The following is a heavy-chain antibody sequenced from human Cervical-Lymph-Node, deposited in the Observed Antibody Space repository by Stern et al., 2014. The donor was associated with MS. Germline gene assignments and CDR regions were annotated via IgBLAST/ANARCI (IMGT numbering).Heavy chain of an antibody. CDR2: ISWNSGSI. Sequence: EVHLVESGGGLVQPGRSLRLSCAASGFTFDDYAMHWVRQAPGKGLEWVSGISWNSGSIGYADSVKGRFTISRDNAKNSLYLQMNSLRAEDTALYYCAKDIRIAAAGTGSYFDYWGQGTLVTVSS. D-gene: IGHD6-13*01. V-gene: IGHV3-9*01. CDR1: GFTFDDYA. CDR3: AKDIRIAAAGTGSYFDY. J-gene: IGHJ4*02.